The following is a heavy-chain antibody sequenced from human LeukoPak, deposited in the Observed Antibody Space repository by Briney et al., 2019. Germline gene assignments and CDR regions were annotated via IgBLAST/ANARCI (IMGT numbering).Heavy chain of an antibody. V-gene: IGHV4-30-4*08. CDR2: IYYSGST. CDR3: AREIGRLDYYYYMDV. D-gene: IGHD2-21*01. CDR1: GGSISSGDYY. J-gene: IGHJ6*03. Sequence: SETLSLTCTVSGGSISSGDYYWSWIRQPPGKGLEWIGYIYYSGSTYYNPSPKSRVTISVDTSKNQFSLKLSSVTAADTAVYYCAREIGRLDYYYYMDVWGKGTTVTVSS.